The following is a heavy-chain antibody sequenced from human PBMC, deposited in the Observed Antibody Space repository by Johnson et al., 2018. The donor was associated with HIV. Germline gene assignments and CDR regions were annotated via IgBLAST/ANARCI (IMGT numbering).Heavy chain of an antibody. CDR3: ARDDAFDI. V-gene: IGHV3-13*01. CDR1: GFTFSSYD. J-gene: IGHJ3*02. Sequence: VQLVESGGGLVQPGGSLRLSCAASGFTFSSYDMHWVRQGTGKGLEWVSAIGTAGDTYYPGSVKGRFTISRDNSKNTLYLQMNSLRVEDTAVYHCARDDAFDIWGQGTMVTVSS. CDR2: IGTAGDT.